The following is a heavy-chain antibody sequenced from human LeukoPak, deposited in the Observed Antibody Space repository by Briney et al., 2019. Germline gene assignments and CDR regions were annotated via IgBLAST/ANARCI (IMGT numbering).Heavy chain of an antibody. J-gene: IGHJ5*02. CDR2: INSDGSRT. CDR1: GFTFSRYW. CDR3: YVMVRGVPWFDP. Sequence: GGSLRLSCEASGFTFSRYWMHWVRQAPGKGLVWVSRINSDGSRTTYADSVKGRFTISRDNSKNTLYLQMNSLRAEDTAVYYCYVMVRGVPWFDPWGQGTLVTVSS. V-gene: IGHV3-74*01. D-gene: IGHD3-10*01.